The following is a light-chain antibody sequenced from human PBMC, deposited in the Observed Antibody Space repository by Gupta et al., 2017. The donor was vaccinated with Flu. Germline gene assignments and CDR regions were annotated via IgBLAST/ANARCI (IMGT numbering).Light chain of an antibody. CDR1: NSNIGTNT. Sequence: QSVLTQPPSASGPPGQRVTISCSGSNSNIGTNTVNWYQQLPRTAPKLLIYSNNQRPPGVPDRFSGSKSGTSASLAISGLQSEDEADYYCAAWDDSRVVFGGGTKLTVL. CDR2: SNN. V-gene: IGLV1-44*01. CDR3: AAWDDSRVV. J-gene: IGLJ2*01.